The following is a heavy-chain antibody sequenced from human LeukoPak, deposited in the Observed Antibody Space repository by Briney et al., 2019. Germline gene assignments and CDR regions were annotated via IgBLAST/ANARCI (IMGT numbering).Heavy chain of an antibody. CDR2: ISGSGGST. Sequence: PGGSLRLSCAASGFTFSSYAMSWVRQAPGKGLEWVSAISGSGGSTYYADSVKGRFTISRDNSKNTLYLQMNSLRAEDTAVYYCAKGVTPYYYYYGMDVWGQGTTVTVSS. V-gene: IGHV3-23*01. CDR1: GFTFSSYA. CDR3: AKGVTPYYYYYGMDV. D-gene: IGHD3-16*02. J-gene: IGHJ6*02.